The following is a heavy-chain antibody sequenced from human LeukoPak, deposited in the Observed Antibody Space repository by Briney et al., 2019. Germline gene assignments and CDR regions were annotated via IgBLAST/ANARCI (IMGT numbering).Heavy chain of an antibody. V-gene: IGHV3-23*01. CDR3: ARGPMVRTNLFDY. Sequence: PGGSLRLSCSASGFTFRSYAMTWVRQAPGKGLEWVSTISDRSDKTYYADSVRGRFTISRDNAKNTLYLQMNSLRAEDTAVYYCARGPMVRTNLFDYWGQGTLVTVSS. J-gene: IGHJ4*02. CDR1: GFTFRSYA. D-gene: IGHD3-10*01. CDR2: ISDRSDKT.